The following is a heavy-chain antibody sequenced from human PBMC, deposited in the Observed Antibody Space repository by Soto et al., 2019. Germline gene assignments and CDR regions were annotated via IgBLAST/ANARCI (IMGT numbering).Heavy chain of an antibody. CDR2: IYYSGST. CDR1: GGSISNHY. V-gene: IGHV4-59*11. D-gene: IGHD2-21*02. Sequence: SETLSLTCTVSGGSISNHYWTWIRQPPGKGLEWIGYIYYSGSTNYNPSLKSRVTISVDTSKNQFSLKLNSVTAADTAVYYCARDLWGYCGTDCYPLDVWGQGTTVTVSS. J-gene: IGHJ6*02. CDR3: ARDLWGYCGTDCYPLDV.